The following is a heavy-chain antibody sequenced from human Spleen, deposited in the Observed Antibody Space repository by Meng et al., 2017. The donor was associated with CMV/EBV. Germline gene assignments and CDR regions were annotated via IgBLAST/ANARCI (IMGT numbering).Heavy chain of an antibody. CDR3: ARVYSSSSDVWSWFDP. CDR1: GYTFTGFY. V-gene: IGHV1-18*04. Sequence: ASVKVSCKASGYTFTGFYMHWVRQAPGQGLEWMGWISAYNGNTNYAQKLQGRVTMTTDTSTSTAYMELRSLRSDDTAVYYCARVYSSSSDVWSWFDPWGQGTLVTVSS. D-gene: IGHD6-6*01. CDR2: ISAYNGNT. J-gene: IGHJ5*02.